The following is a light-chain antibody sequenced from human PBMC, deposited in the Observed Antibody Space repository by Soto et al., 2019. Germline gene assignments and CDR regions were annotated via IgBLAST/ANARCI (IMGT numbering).Light chain of an antibody. CDR2: DAS. CDR3: QQRSNWHT. J-gene: IGKJ4*01. V-gene: IGKV3-11*01. Sequence: EIVLTQSPATLSLSPGERATLSCRASQSVNSYLAWYKQKPGQAPRLLIYDASSRATGIPARFSGSGSGTDFTLTFSSLEPEDFAVYYCQQRSNWHTFGGGTKVDIK. CDR1: QSVNSY.